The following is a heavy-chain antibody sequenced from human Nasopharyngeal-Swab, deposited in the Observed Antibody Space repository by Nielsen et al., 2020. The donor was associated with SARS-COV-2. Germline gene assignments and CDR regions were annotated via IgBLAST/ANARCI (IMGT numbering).Heavy chain of an antibody. D-gene: IGHD3-3*01. CDR3: ASLGGSIFVGGFNYFDY. CDR2: IYYSEST. Sequence: WIRQPPGKGLEWIGSIYYSESTYYNPSLKSRVTISVDTSKNQFSLKLSSVTAADTAVYYCASLGGSIFVGGFNYFDYWGQGTLVTVSS. V-gene: IGHV4-39*07. J-gene: IGHJ4*02.